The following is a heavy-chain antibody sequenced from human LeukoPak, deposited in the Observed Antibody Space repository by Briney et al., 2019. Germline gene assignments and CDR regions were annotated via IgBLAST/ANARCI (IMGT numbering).Heavy chain of an antibody. Sequence: PGGSLRLSCAASGFTFSSYWMSWARQAPGKGLEWVANIKQDGSEKYYVDSVRGRFTISRDNAKNSLYLQMNSLRAEDTAVYYCARDRFGYYFFDYWGQGTLVTVSS. V-gene: IGHV3-7*01. D-gene: IGHD3-10*01. CDR2: IKQDGSEK. J-gene: IGHJ4*02. CDR3: ARDRFGYYFFDY. CDR1: GFTFSSYW.